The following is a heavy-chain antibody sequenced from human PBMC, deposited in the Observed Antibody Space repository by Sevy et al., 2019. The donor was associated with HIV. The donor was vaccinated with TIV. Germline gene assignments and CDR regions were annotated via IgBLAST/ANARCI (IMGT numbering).Heavy chain of an antibody. J-gene: IGHJ4*02. CDR2: TYYRGST. V-gene: IGHV4-39*01. CDR1: GGSISSSSYY. CDR3: ARVVVVTSYLPYFDY. D-gene: IGHD2-21*02. Sequence: SETRSLTCTVSGGSISSSSYYWGWIRQPPGKGLEWIGSTYYRGSTYYNPSLKSRVTISVDTSKNQFSLKLSSVTAADTAVYYCARVVVVTSYLPYFDYWGQGTLVTVSS.